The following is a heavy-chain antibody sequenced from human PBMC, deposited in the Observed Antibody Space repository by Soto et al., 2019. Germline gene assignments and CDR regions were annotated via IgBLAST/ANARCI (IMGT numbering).Heavy chain of an antibody. D-gene: IGHD3-10*01. CDR3: ADGGEWPFTFVY. Sequence: GGSLRLSCAASGFTFSTYAMSWVRQAPGEGLEWVPGISVSGANTYYADSVKGRFTISRDNSKNTLYLQMNNLGAEDTAVYYCADGGEWPFTFVYWGQGTQVTVSS. CDR2: ISVSGANT. J-gene: IGHJ4*02. CDR1: GFTFSTYA. V-gene: IGHV3-23*01.